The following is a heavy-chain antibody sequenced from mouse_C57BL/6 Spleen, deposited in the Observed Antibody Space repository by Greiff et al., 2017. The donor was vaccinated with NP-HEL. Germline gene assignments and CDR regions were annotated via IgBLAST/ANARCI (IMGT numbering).Heavy chain of an antibody. Sequence: VQLQQSGAELVMPGASVKLSCKASGYTFTSYWMHWVKQRPGQGLEWIGEIDPSDSYTNYNQKFKGKSTLTVDKSSSTAYMQLSSLTSEHSAVYYGSRQSLWLVYWGQVTTLTVSS. V-gene: IGHV1-69*01. CDR2: IDPSDSYT. D-gene: IGHD2-2*01. CDR3: SRQSLWLVY. J-gene: IGHJ2*01. CDR1: GYTFTSYW.